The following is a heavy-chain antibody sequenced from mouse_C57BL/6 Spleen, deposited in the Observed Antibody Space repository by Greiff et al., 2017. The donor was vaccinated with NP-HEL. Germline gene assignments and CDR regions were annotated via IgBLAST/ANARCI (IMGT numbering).Heavy chain of an antibody. Sequence: QVQLQQSGPELVKPGASVKISCKASGYAFSSSWMNWVKQRPGKGLEWIGRLYPGDGDTNYNGKFKGKATLTADKSSSTAYMQLSSLTSEDSAVYFCARDYYGSRENYAMDYWGQGTSVTVSS. CDR1: GYAFSSSW. V-gene: IGHV1-82*01. CDR3: ARDYYGSRENYAMDY. CDR2: LYPGDGDT. J-gene: IGHJ4*01. D-gene: IGHD1-1*01.